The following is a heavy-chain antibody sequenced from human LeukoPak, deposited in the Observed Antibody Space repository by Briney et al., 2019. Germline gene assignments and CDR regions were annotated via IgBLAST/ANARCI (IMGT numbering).Heavy chain of an antibody. CDR2: IYWNDDK. J-gene: IGHJ3*02. CDR3: AHSINYYGSGSSRYAFDI. Sequence: SGPTLVKPTQTLTLTCTFSGFSLSTSGVGVGWIRQPPGKALEWLALIYWNDDKRYSPSLKGRLTITKDTSKNQVVLTMTNMDPVDTATYYCAHSINYYGSGSSRYAFDIWGQGTMVTVSS. CDR1: GFSLSTSGVG. V-gene: IGHV2-5*01. D-gene: IGHD3-10*01.